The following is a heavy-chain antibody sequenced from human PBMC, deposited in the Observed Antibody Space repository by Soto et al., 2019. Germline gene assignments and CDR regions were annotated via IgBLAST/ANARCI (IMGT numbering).Heavy chain of an antibody. CDR3: ARHDSSGWSNHGMDV. Sequence: PGESLKISCKGSGYSFTSYWIGWVRQMPGKGLEWMGIIYPGDSDTRYSPSFQGQVTISADKSISTAYLQWSSLKASDTAMYYCARHDSSGWSNHGMDVCGQGTTVSVSS. CDR1: GYSFTSYW. D-gene: IGHD6-19*01. J-gene: IGHJ6*02. CDR2: IYPGDSDT. V-gene: IGHV5-51*01.